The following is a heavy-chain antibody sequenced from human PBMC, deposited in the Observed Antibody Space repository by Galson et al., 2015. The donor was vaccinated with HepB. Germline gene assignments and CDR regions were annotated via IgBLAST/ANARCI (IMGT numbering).Heavy chain of an antibody. J-gene: IGHJ4*02. V-gene: IGHV3-23*01. Sequence: SLRLSCAASGFTFNNYVMSWVRQAPGMGLDWVSSVSAYYPGPWYADSVKGRFAISRDKFRNTVFLQMNSLRAEDTAKYYCAAYTEGSYRPPLDYWGQGTLVTVSS. CDR3: AAYTEGSYRPPLDY. CDR1: GFTFNNYV. CDR2: VSAYYPGP. D-gene: IGHD1-14*01.